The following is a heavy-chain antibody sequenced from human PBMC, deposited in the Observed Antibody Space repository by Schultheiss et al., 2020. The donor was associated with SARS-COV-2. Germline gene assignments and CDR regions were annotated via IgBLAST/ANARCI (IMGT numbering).Heavy chain of an antibody. J-gene: IGHJ4*02. V-gene: IGHV1-46*04. CDR2: INPSGGST. Sequence: ASVKVSCKASGYTFTGYYMHWVRQAPGQGLEWMGIINPSGGSTSYAQKLQGRVTMTRDTSTSTVYMELSSLRSEDTAVYYCARTGTTFGYFDYWGQGTLVTVSS. D-gene: IGHD1-7*01. CDR3: ARTGTTFGYFDY. CDR1: GYTFTGYY.